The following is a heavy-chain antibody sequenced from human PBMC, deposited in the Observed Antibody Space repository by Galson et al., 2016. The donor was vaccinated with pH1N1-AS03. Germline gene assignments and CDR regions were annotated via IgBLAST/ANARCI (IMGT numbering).Heavy chain of an antibody. D-gene: IGHD3-22*01. J-gene: IGHJ4*02. V-gene: IGHV3-23*01. CDR1: GFTFSTYA. Sequence: SLRLSCAASGFTFSTYAMSWVRQTPGKGLEWVSTISATGGSTYYADSVKGRFTISGDNSKNTLYLQINSLRAEDTAVYYCVRDDDSSGYYPDSWGRGTLVTVSS. CDR3: VRDDDSSGYYPDS. CDR2: ISATGGST.